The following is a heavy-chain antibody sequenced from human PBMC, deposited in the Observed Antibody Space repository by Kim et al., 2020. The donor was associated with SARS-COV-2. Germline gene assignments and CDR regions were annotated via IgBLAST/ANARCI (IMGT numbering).Heavy chain of an antibody. CDR3: AKFFWDVTFTSPFDY. J-gene: IGHJ4*02. V-gene: IGHV3-23*01. Sequence: DSGKCRLTISRENSKNTLYLQMNSLRAEDTAVYYCAKFFWDVTFTSPFDYWGQGTLVTVSS. D-gene: IGHD3-3*01.